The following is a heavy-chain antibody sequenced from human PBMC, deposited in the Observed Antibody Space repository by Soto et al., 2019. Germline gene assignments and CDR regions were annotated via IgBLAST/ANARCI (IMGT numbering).Heavy chain of an antibody. CDR3: ARGGKTVTTLDY. V-gene: IGHV4-30-2*01. Sequence: QLQLQESGSGLVKPSQTLSLTCAVSGGSISSGGYSWGWIRQPPGKGLEWIGYIYHSGTYYNPSLKSRVTRSVDRSKNQFSLKLSSVSAADTAVYYCARGGKTVTTLDYWGQGTLVTVSS. CDR1: GGSISSGGYS. D-gene: IGHD4-17*01. CDR2: IYHSGT. J-gene: IGHJ4*02.